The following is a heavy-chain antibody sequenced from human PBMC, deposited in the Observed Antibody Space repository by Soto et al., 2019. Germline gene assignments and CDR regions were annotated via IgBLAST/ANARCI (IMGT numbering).Heavy chain of an antibody. CDR3: ATEPNYYFDY. Sequence: EVQLLEPGGGLEQPGGSLRLSCAASGFTFSYYAMSWVRQAPGKGLEWVSSIRGSGGSTYYADSVKGRFTISRDNSKNTLYLQMNSLRDEDTVVYYCATEPNYYFDYWGQGALVTVSS. J-gene: IGHJ4*02. CDR2: IRGSGGST. V-gene: IGHV3-23*01. CDR1: GFTFSYYA.